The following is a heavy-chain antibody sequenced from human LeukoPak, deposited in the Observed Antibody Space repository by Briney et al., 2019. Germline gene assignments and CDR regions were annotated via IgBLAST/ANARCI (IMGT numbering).Heavy chain of an antibody. J-gene: IGHJ3*02. CDR3: ARAPARQNYYARVDAFDI. Sequence: SETLSLTCTVSDYSITSGYYWGWIRQPPGKGLEWIGSIYHSGSTYYNPSLKSRVTISVDTSKNQFSLQLNSVTPEDTAVYYCARAPARQNYYARVDAFDIWGQGTMVTVSS. D-gene: IGHD3-10*01. V-gene: IGHV4-38-2*02. CDR2: IYHSGST. CDR1: DYSITSGYY.